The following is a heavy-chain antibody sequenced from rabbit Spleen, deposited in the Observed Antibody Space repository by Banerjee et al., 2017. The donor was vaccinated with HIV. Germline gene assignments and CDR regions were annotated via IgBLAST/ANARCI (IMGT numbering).Heavy chain of an antibody. CDR2: INTYTGKP. V-gene: IGHV1S45*01. J-gene: IGHJ6*01. CDR3: ARDTSTSFSTYGMDL. D-gene: IGHD1-1*01. Sequence: QEQLVESGGGLVKPEGSLTLTCKASGFSFSDRDVMCWVRQAPGKGLQWIACINTYTGKPVYATWAKGRFTISRTSSTTVTLKMTSLTAADTATYFCARDTSTSFSTYGMDLWGQGTLVTVS. CDR1: GFSFSDRDV.